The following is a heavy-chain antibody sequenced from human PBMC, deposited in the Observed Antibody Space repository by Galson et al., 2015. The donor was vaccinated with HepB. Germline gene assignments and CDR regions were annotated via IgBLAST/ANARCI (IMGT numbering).Heavy chain of an antibody. CDR2: ISSSSSYT. CDR1: GFTFSDYY. D-gene: IGHD2-8*01. V-gene: IGHV3-11*06. CDR3: ARGRPGLSPFDI. J-gene: IGHJ3*02. Sequence: SLRLSCAASGFTFSDYYMSWIRQAPGKGLEWVSYISSSSSYTNYADSVKGRFTISRDNAKNSLYLQMNSLRAEDTAVYYCARGRPGLSPFDIWGQGTMVTVSS.